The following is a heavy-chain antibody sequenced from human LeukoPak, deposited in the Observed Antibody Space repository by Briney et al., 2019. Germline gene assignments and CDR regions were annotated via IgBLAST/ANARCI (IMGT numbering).Heavy chain of an antibody. V-gene: IGHV3-15*01. Sequence: GGSLRLSCEASGFXFSYTWMTWVRQAPGKGLEWLGRIKSETGGGTTDYISVVKGRFTISRDDSENTVYLQMNSLITEDTATYYCATYRSGWSFDDWGQGTLVTVSS. D-gene: IGHD6-19*01. CDR3: ATYRSGWSFDD. J-gene: IGHJ4*02. CDR1: GFXFSYTW. CDR2: IKSETGGGTT.